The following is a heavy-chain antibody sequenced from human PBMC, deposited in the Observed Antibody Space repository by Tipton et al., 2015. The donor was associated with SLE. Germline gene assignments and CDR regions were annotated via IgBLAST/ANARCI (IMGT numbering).Heavy chain of an antibody. D-gene: IGHD3-3*01. J-gene: IGHJ3*02. CDR3: ARRFSESFDI. V-gene: IGHV3-48*03. CDR1: GFTFSHYE. Sequence: GSLRLSCAASGFTFSHYEMHWVRQAPGKGLEWVSYISNSGSTMYFADSVKGRFTISRDNAKNSLYLQMNSLRAEDTAVYYCARRFSESFDIWGQGTMVTVSS. CDR2: ISNSGSTM.